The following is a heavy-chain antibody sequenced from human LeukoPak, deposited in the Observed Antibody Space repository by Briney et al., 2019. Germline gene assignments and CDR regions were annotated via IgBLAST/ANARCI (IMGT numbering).Heavy chain of an antibody. CDR3: AKEMSGYSYGHWYYYYGMDV. Sequence: GSLRLSCAASGFTFSSYGMHWVRQAPGKGLEWVAVISYDGSNKYYADSVKGRFTISRGNSKNTLYLQMNSLRAEDTAVYYCAKEMSGYSYGHWYYYYGMDVWGQGTTVTVSS. CDR1: GFTFSSYG. CDR2: ISYDGSNK. D-gene: IGHD5-18*01. V-gene: IGHV3-30*18. J-gene: IGHJ6*02.